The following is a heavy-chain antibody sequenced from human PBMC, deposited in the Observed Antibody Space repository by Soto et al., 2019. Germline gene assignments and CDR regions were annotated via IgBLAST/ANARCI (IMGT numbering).Heavy chain of an antibody. Sequence: GGSLRLSCSATGFNFNMNSMSWVRQAPGKGLEWVASIKKDGSEKNYVDSVKGRFTISRDNAENSVFLQMNSLRAEDTAVYYCTRDRAWGLGPVTSGAFGMDVWGQGTTVTVSS. CDR3: TRDRAWGLGPVTSGAFGMDV. V-gene: IGHV3-7*03. D-gene: IGHD3-16*01. J-gene: IGHJ6*02. CDR1: GFNFNMNS. CDR2: IKKDGSEK.